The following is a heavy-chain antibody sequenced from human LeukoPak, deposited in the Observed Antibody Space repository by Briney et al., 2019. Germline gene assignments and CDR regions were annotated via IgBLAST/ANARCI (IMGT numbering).Heavy chain of an antibody. Sequence: ASVKVSCKASGYTFTGYYMHWVRQAPGQGLEWMGWINPNSGGTNYAQNFQGRVTMTRDTSINTAYMEVSRLSSDDTAVYYCAKSVCGDCDPMWHWGQGTLVTVSS. J-gene: IGHJ4*02. D-gene: IGHD2-21*01. V-gene: IGHV1-2*02. CDR1: GYTFTGYY. CDR3: AKSVCGDCDPMWH. CDR2: INPNSGGT.